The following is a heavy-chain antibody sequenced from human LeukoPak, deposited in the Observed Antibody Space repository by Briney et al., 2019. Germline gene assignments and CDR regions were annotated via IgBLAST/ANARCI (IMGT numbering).Heavy chain of an antibody. CDR1: GFRFGSDW. CDR3: ARYYDPAVGDAFDT. V-gene: IGHV3-7*01. CDR2: INPDGNEK. J-gene: IGHJ3*02. D-gene: IGHD3-16*01. Sequence: GGSLRLSCAASGFRFGSDWMTWVRQAPGKGLEWVANINPDGNEKYYVDSVKGRFTISRDNGKNSLYLQLNSLRAEDTAVYYCARYYDPAVGDAFDTWGQGTMVTVS.